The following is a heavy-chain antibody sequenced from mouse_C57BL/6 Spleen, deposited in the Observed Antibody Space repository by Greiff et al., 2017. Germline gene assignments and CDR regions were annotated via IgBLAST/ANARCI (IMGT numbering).Heavy chain of an antibody. J-gene: IGHJ2*01. CDR3: APYGNDQGY. V-gene: IGHV14-3*01. CDR2: IDPANGNT. CDR1: GYNFKNTY. D-gene: IGHD2-2*01. Sequence: VQLQQSVAELVRPGASVKLSCTASGYNFKNTYMHWVKQRPEQGLEWIGRIDPANGNTKYDPKFQGKATITADTSSNTAYLQLSSLTSEDTAIYYCAPYGNDQGYWGQGTTLTVSS.